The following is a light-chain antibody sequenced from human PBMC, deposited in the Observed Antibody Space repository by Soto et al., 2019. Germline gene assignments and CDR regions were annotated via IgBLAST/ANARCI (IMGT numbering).Light chain of an antibody. CDR3: QQYGSLPRT. V-gene: IGKV3-20*01. CDR1: HSVSSSY. Sequence: EIVLTQSPGTLSLSPGERATLSCRASHSVSSSYLAWYQHKPGQAPRLLIYGASSRATGIPDRFSGSGSGTDFTLTISRLEPEDVAVYYCQQYGSLPRTFGQGTKVEIK. CDR2: GAS. J-gene: IGKJ1*01.